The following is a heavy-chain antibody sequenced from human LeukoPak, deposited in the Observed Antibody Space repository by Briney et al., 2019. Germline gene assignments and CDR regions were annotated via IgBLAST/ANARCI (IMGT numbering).Heavy chain of an antibody. CDR1: GGSISSSHW. J-gene: IGHJ4*02. Sequence: SETLSLTCAVSGGSISSSHWWSWVRQPPGKGLEWIAEIYHNGNINYNPSLKSRVTISVDTSKNQFSLKLSSVTAADTAVYYCARSQIAVAGMDYWGQGTLVTVSS. D-gene: IGHD6-19*01. CDR3: ARSQIAVAGMDY. CDR2: IYHNGNI. V-gene: IGHV4-4*02.